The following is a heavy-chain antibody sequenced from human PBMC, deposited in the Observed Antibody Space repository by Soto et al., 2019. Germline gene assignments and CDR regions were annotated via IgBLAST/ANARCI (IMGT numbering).Heavy chain of an antibody. CDR3: AREMGATTVRGLWL. J-gene: IGHJ4*02. CDR1: GGTFSSYA. Sequence: QVQLVQSGAEVKKPGSSVKVSCKASGGTFSSYAISWVRQAPGQGLEWMGGIIPIFGTANYAQKFQGRVTITADESTSTAQQEVRQLRTGDQGVEYWAREMGATTVRGLWLWGQGTLVTVSS. CDR2: IIPIFGTA. V-gene: IGHV1-69*12. D-gene: IGHD1-26*01.